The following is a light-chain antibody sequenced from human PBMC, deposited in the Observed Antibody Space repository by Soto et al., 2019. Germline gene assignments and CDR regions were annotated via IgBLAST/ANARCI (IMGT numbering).Light chain of an antibody. V-gene: IGKV3-15*01. CDR2: GAS. J-gene: IGKJ5*01. CDR1: QSISSN. Sequence: ETVMTQSPATLSVSPGERATLSCRASQSISSNLAWYQQKPGQAPRLLIYGASTRATGIPARFSGSGSGTDFTLTISSLEPEDFAVYYCQQRSNWPFFGQGTRLEIK. CDR3: QQRSNWPF.